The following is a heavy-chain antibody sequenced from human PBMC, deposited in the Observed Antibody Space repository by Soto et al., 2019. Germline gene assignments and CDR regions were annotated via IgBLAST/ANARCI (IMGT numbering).Heavy chain of an antibody. V-gene: IGHV4-31*03. Sequence: QVQLQESGPGLVKPSQTLSLTYTVSGGSISSGGYYWSWIRQHPGKGLEWIGYIYYSGSTYYNPALKSRVTISVDTSKNQFSLKLSSVTAAATAVYYCAREGGIVGATAADYWGQGTLVTVSS. CDR2: IYYSGST. CDR3: AREGGIVGATAADY. CDR1: GGSISSGGYY. D-gene: IGHD1-26*01. J-gene: IGHJ4*02.